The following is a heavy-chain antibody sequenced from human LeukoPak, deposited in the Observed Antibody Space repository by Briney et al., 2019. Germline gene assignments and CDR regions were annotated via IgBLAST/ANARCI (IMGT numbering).Heavy chain of an antibody. D-gene: IGHD3-10*01. CDR2: ISAYNGNT. Sequence: GASVKVSCKASGHTFTNYGITWVRQAPGQGLEWMGWISAYNGNTNYAQKFQGRVTITTDTSTSTAYMELRSLRSDDTAVYYCARDYYYGSGSYYSDYWGQGTLVTVSS. V-gene: IGHV1-18*01. CDR1: GHTFTNYG. J-gene: IGHJ4*02. CDR3: ARDYYYGSGSYYSDY.